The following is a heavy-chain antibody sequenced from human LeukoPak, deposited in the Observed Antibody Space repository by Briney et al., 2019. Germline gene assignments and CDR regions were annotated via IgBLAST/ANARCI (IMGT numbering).Heavy chain of an antibody. J-gene: IGHJ4*02. CDR3: AGSYVSRSFDY. CDR1: GFTVSNNY. D-gene: IGHD3-16*01. Sequence: GGSLRLSCAASGFTVSNNYMSWVRQAPGKGLDWVSIIYRGGSTYYVDSVKDRFTISRDNSKNTVYPQMNSLRAEDTAVYYCAGSYVSRSFDYWGQGTLVTVSS. V-gene: IGHV3-66*01. CDR2: IYRGGST.